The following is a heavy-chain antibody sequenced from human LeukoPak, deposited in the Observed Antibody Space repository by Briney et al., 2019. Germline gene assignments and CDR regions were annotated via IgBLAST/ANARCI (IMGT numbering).Heavy chain of an antibody. D-gene: IGHD3-10*01. Sequence: SGGSLRLSCAAAGFTFSKFAMHWVRQAPGKGLEWVAVVSYDGSYKYYADSVKGRFTISRDNSRNTLYLQMNSLRAEDTAVYYCAKDRGLWFGELGGSGYWGQGTLVTVSS. CDR3: AKDRGLWFGELGGSGY. CDR2: VSYDGSYK. CDR1: GFTFSKFA. V-gene: IGHV3-30*04. J-gene: IGHJ4*02.